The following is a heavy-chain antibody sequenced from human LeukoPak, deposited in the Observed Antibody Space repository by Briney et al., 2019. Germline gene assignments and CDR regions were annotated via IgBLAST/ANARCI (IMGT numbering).Heavy chain of an antibody. CDR3: ARGVYDFRSGYYRVGDRYFDY. V-gene: IGHV1-18*01. Sequence: ASVKVSCKASGYTFTSYGISWVRQAPGQGLEWMGWISAYNGNTNYVQKLQGRVTMTTDTSTSTAYMELRSLRSDDTAVYYCARGVYDFRSGYYRVGDRYFDYWGQGTLVTVSS. D-gene: IGHD3-3*01. CDR2: ISAYNGNT. J-gene: IGHJ4*02. CDR1: GYTFTSYG.